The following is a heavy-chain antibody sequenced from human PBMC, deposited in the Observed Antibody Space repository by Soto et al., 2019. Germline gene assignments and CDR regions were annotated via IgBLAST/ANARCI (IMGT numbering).Heavy chain of an antibody. CDR3: ARVWGGAFDI. CDR1: GGSISSYY. J-gene: IGHJ3*02. Sequence: QVQLQESGPGLVKPSETLSLTCTVSGGSISSYYWSWIRQPPGTGLEWIGYIYDSVSTKYNPSLKSRVTISVDTSKNQFSLKLSSVTAADTAVYYCARVWGGAFDIWGQGTMVTVSS. CDR2: IYDSVST. V-gene: IGHV4-59*01. D-gene: IGHD3-10*01.